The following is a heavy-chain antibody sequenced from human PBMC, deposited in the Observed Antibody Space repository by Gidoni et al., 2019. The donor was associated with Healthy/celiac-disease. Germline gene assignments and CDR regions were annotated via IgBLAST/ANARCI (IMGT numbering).Heavy chain of an antibody. CDR3: AKDRGAAKLGGMDV. V-gene: IGHV3-9*01. CDR2: ISWNSGSI. CDR1: GFTFDDYA. D-gene: IGHD2-15*01. J-gene: IGHJ6*02. Sequence: EVQLVESGGGLVQPGRSLRLSCAASGFTFDDYAMHWVRQAPGKGLEWVSGISWNSGSIGYADSVKGRFTISRDNAKNSLYLQMNSLRAEDTALYYCAKDRGAAKLGGMDVWGQGTTVTVSS.